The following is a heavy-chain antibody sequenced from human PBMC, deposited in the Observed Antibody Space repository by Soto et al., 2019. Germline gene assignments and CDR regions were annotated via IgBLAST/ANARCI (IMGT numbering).Heavy chain of an antibody. D-gene: IGHD3-16*01. CDR1: GFIFSSYD. V-gene: IGHV3-13*01. J-gene: IGHJ6*03. CDR3: AYAVGYYYYMDV. CDR2: ITTTGDT. Sequence: PGGSLRLSCAASGFIFSSYDVHWVRQAPGKGLEWVSVITTTGDTYYVDSVKGRFTISRDNAKNSLYLQMNSLRAEDTAVYYCAYAVGYYYYMDVWGKGTTVTVSS.